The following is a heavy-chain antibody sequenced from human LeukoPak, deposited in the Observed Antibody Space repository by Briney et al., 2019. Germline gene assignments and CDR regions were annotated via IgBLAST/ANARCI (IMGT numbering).Heavy chain of an antibody. D-gene: IGHD3-3*01. J-gene: IGHJ4*02. CDR1: GGSISSGDYY. Sequence: SETLPLTCTVSGGSISSGDYYWSWIRQPPGKGLEWIGYIYYSGSTYYNPSLKSRVTISVDTSKNQFSLKLSSVTAADTAVYYCARAPLLRFFYYFDYWGQGTLVTVSS. V-gene: IGHV4-30-4*08. CDR3: ARAPLLRFFYYFDY. CDR2: IYYSGST.